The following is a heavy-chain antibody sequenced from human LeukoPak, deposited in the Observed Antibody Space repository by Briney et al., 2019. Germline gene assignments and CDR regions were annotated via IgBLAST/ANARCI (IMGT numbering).Heavy chain of an antibody. J-gene: IGHJ5*02. Sequence: GGSLRLSCAASGFSFSNYWMHWVRQAPGKGLVWVTRMNSDGSATYYADSVQGRFTISRDNAKNTLYLQMNSLRAEDTAVYYCAPGSYDSSGYYISWGQGTLVTVSS. CDR3: APGSYDSSGYYIS. V-gene: IGHV3-74*01. CDR2: MNSDGSAT. D-gene: IGHD3-22*01. CDR1: GFSFSNYW.